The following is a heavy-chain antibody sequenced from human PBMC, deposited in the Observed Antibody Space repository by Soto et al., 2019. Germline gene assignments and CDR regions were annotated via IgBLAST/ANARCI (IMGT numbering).Heavy chain of an antibody. CDR3: ARESEDLTSNFDY. J-gene: IGHJ4*02. Sequence: WGSLKISCAYSGLTFIRYSMNVVGQAPGKGLEWVSSISSTTNYIYYGDSMKGRFTISRDNAKNSLYLEMNSLRAEDTAVYYCARESEDLTSNFDYWGQGTLVPVSS. CDR2: ISSTTNYI. CDR1: GLTFIRYS. V-gene: IGHV3-21*06.